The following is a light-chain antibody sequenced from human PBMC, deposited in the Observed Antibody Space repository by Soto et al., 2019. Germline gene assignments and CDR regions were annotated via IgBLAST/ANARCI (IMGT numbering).Light chain of an antibody. Sequence: EIVLTQSPATLSLSPGERATLSCGASQTVTSNYLAWYQQKPGQAPRLLIFGASIRDTGLPDRFSGSGSGTDFTLTISRLEPEDFALYYCQQYGSSAPITFGQGTRVDI. V-gene: IGKV3-20*01. CDR3: QQYGSSAPIT. CDR1: QTVTSNY. CDR2: GAS. J-gene: IGKJ5*01.